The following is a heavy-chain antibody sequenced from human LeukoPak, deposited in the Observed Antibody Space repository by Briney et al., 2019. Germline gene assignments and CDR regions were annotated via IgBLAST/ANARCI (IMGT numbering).Heavy chain of an antibody. V-gene: IGHV4-61*01. J-gene: IGHJ4*02. D-gene: IGHD3-22*01. Sequence: PSETLSLTCTVSGGSVSSNIYYWNWIRQPPGKGLEWIGYIYYSGSTNYNPSLKSRVTISVDTSKNQFSLKLTSLTAADTAVYYCAREDSSGYLGYWGQGTLVTVST. CDR1: GGSVSSNIYY. CDR2: IYYSGST. CDR3: AREDSSGYLGY.